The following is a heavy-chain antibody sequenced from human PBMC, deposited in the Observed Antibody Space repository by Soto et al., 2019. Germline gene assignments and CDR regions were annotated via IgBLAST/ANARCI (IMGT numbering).Heavy chain of an antibody. Sequence: QVQLQESGPGLVKPSETLSLTCTVSGGSVSSGSYYWSWIRQPPGKGLEWIGYIYYSGSTNYNPSLKSRVTISVDTSKNQFSLKLSSVTAADTAVYYCARGGYLLMVRGGLDYWGQGTLVTVSS. D-gene: IGHD3-10*01. CDR2: IYYSGST. CDR3: ARGGYLLMVRGGLDY. CDR1: GGSVSSGSYY. J-gene: IGHJ4*02. V-gene: IGHV4-61*01.